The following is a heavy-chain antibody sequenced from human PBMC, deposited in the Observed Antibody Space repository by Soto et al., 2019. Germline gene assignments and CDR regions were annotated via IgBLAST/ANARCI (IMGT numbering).Heavy chain of an antibody. D-gene: IGHD2-2*01. CDR1: GGSSSSNQL. V-gene: IGHV4-4*02. CDR2: IYHSGSA. CDR3: ARGVPAANEGSYQFDS. J-gene: IGHJ4*02. Sequence: SETLSLTGAVAGGSSSSNQLGRWVRKSPGKGLEWIGEIYHSGSATYNPSLKSRVTISVDKSNNQFFLSLRSVTAADPAFFYCARGVPAANEGSYQFDSWGQGALVT.